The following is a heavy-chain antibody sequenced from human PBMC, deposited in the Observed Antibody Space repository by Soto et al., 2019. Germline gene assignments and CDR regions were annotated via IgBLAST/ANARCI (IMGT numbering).Heavy chain of an antibody. Sequence: QVQLVQSGAEVKKPGASVRVSCKASGYTFTGHYIHWVRQAPGQGLEWMGWLNPNSGSTTYAQKFQGRVTMARDTSICTAYTELGSLRADDTAVFYCATVGGFFGSCFAPWGQGTLVTVSS. CDR2: LNPNSGST. V-gene: IGHV1-2*02. D-gene: IGHD1-26*01. CDR3: ATVGGFFGSCFAP. J-gene: IGHJ5*02. CDR1: GYTFTGHY.